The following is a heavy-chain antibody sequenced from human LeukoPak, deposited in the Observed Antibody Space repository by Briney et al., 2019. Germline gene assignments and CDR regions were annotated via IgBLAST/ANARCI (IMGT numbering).Heavy chain of an antibody. Sequence: ASVKVSCKTSGYTFTSHYIHWVRQAPGQGLEWMGIISPSGGSTTYAQKFQGRVTMTRDPSTGTVYMDLSSLRSEDTAVYYCARDSTPYSGSYLNWFDPWGQGTLVTVSS. V-gene: IGHV1-46*01. CDR3: ARDSTPYSGSYLNWFDP. D-gene: IGHD1-26*01. J-gene: IGHJ5*02. CDR2: ISPSGGST. CDR1: GYTFTSHY.